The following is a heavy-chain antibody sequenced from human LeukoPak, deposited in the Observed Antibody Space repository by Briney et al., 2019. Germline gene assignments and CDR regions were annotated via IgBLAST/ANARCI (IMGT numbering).Heavy chain of an antibody. V-gene: IGHV1-2*02. CDR3: ARDHDWGVDY. CDR2: INGKRGDR. D-gene: IGHD7-27*01. CDR1: GFTFTDHY. Sequence: APVKGSCKASGFTFTDHYMHWVRQAPGQGLEWMGWINGKRGDRNYAQNFPDRVTMTRDTSTSTVYMELNRLTVDDTAVYYCARDHDWGVDYWGQGTLVTVSS. J-gene: IGHJ4*02.